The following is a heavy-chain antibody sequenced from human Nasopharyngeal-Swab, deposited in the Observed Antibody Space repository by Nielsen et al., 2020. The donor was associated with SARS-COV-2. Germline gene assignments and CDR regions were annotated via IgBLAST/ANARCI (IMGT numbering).Heavy chain of an antibody. V-gene: IGHV3-74*01. Sequence: VRQAPGKGLVWVSRINSDGSSTSYADSVKGRFTISRDNAKNTLYLQMNSLRAEDTAVYYCASLYGDYYYYYYMDVWGKGTTVTVSS. CDR3: ASLYGDYYYYYYMDV. D-gene: IGHD4-17*01. J-gene: IGHJ6*03. CDR2: INSDGSST.